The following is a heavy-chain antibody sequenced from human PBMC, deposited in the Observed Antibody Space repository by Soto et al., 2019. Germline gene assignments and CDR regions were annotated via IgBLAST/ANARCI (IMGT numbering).Heavy chain of an antibody. D-gene: IGHD1-7*01. CDR2: IIPIFGTA. Sequence: SVKVSCKASGGTFSSYAISWVRQAPGQGLEWMGGIIPIFGTANYAQKFQGRVTITADESTSTAYMELSSLRSEDTAVYYCARDSGNYDTINWFDPWGQGTLVTVSS. V-gene: IGHV1-69*13. J-gene: IGHJ5*02. CDR1: GGTFSSYA. CDR3: ARDSGNYDTINWFDP.